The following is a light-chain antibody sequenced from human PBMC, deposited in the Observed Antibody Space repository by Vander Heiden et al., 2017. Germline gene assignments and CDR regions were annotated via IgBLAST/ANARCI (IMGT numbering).Light chain of an antibody. V-gene: IGLV3-21*02. J-gene: IGLJ2*01. CDR3: QGWDSSSDHQGV. Sequence: SYVLTQPPSVSVAPGPTARITCWGNNIGSKSVNWYQQKPGQAPVLVVYDDSDRHSGIPERFSGSNSGNTATLTISRVEAGEEADYYCQGWDSSSDHQGVFGGGTKLTVL. CDR1: NIGSKS. CDR2: DDS.